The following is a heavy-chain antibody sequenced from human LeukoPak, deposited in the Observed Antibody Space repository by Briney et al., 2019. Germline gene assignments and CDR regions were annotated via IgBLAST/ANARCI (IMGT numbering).Heavy chain of an antibody. CDR2: ISAYNGNT. CDR1: GYTFTSYG. CDR3: AREWRYSSSSGYYYGMDV. V-gene: IGHV1-18*01. J-gene: IGHJ6*02. D-gene: IGHD6-6*01. Sequence: ASVKVSCKASGYTFTSYGISWVRQAPGQGLEWMGWISAYNGNTNYAQKLQGRVTMTTDTSTSTAYMELRSLRSDDTAVYYCAREWRYSSSSGYYYGMDVWGQGTTVTVSS.